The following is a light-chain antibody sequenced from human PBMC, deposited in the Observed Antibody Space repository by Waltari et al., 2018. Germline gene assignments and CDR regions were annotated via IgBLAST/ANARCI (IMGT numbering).Light chain of an antibody. Sequence: QSALTQPASVSGSPGQSITVSCTGSSSDVGGYNYVSWYQQHPGKAPKLMLYDVPNRPSGVSCRFSGSKSGNPASLAISGLQAEDEADYYCSTYSSISTVIFAAGTKLTVL. J-gene: IGLJ2*01. CDR2: DVP. V-gene: IGLV2-14*03. CDR1: SSDVGGYNY. CDR3: STYSSISTVI.